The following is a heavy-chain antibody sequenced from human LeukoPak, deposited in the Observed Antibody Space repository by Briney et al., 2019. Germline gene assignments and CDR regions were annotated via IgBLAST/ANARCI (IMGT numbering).Heavy chain of an antibody. CDR2: ISTYNDNT. V-gene: IGHV1-18*04. D-gene: IGHD6-13*01. CDR1: GYTFTSYG. J-gene: IGHJ4*02. Sequence: ASVKVSCKASGYTFTSYGISWVRQAPGQWLEWMAWISTYNDNTNYAQKFQGRVSMTKDTSTSTAYMEMGSLRYDDTAVYYCARADKQQLVSYFDYWGQGALVTVSS. CDR3: ARADKQQLVSYFDY.